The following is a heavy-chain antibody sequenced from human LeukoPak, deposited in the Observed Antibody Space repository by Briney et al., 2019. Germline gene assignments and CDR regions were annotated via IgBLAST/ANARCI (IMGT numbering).Heavy chain of an antibody. Sequence: GGSLRLSYAASGFTFSSYSMNWVRQAPGKGLEWVSYISSSSSTIYYADSVKGRFTISRDNAKNSLYLQMNSLRAEDTAVYYCARDQGATPYYFDYWGQGTLVTVSS. CDR2: ISSSSSTI. CDR1: GFTFSSYS. CDR3: ARDQGATPYYFDY. D-gene: IGHD1-26*01. V-gene: IGHV3-48*04. J-gene: IGHJ4*02.